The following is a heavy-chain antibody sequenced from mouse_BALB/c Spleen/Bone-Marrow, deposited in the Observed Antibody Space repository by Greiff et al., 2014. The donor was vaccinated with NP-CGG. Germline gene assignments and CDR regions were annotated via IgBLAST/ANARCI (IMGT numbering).Heavy chain of an antibody. V-gene: IGHV1-9*01. D-gene: IGHD1-1*01. CDR1: GYTFSRYW. CDR2: ILPGSGST. Sequence: VQLQESGAELMKPGASVKISCKATGYTFSRYWIEWVKQRPGHGLEWIGEILPGSGSTNYNEKFKGKATFTADTSSNTAYMRLSSLTSEDSAVYYCARWGYGSSYVGYFDVWGAGTTVTVSS. J-gene: IGHJ1*01. CDR3: ARWGYGSSYVGYFDV.